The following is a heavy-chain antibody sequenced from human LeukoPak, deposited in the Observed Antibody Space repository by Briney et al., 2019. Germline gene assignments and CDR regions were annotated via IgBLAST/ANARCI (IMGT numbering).Heavy chain of an antibody. CDR2: ILYDGRNT. CDR3: ARRPPYYYDGSGYYWDVAFDI. V-gene: IGHV3-30*02. CDR1: GFIFSSYG. D-gene: IGHD3-22*01. Sequence: GGSLRLSCAASGFIFSSYGMPGARHPPGKGLEGVAFILYDGRNTNYAHSVKGRPNISRDKSNNTPYLQMHSPRGEHTAVYYCARRPPYYYDGSGYYWDVAFDIWGQGTMVTVSS. J-gene: IGHJ3*02.